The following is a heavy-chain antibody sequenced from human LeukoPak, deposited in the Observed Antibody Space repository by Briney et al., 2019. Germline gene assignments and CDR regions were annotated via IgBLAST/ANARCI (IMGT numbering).Heavy chain of an antibody. CDR2: IYYSGST. Sequence: PSETLSLTCTVSGGSINSYYWSWIRQPPGKGLEWIGYIYYSGSTNYNPSLKSRVTILVDTSKNQFSLKLSSVTAADTAVYYCARVGDWNDLVYWGQGTLATVSS. CDR3: ARVGDWNDLVY. D-gene: IGHD1-1*01. J-gene: IGHJ4*02. V-gene: IGHV4-59*01. CDR1: GGSINSYY.